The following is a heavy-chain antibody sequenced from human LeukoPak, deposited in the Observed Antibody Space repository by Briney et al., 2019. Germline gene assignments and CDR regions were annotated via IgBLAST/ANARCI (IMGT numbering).Heavy chain of an antibody. CDR1: GITLNIFA. Sequence: GGSLRLSCAASGITLNIFAMNWVRQAPGKGLEWVSAITRSGTNTFYRDSVKGRFTVSRDNSKNTIFLQMNTLRADDTAVYFCATDPATVGVTTRDYWGQGTLVTVSS. D-gene: IGHD1-26*01. CDR3: ATDPATVGVTTRDY. V-gene: IGHV3-23*01. CDR2: ITRSGTNT. J-gene: IGHJ4*02.